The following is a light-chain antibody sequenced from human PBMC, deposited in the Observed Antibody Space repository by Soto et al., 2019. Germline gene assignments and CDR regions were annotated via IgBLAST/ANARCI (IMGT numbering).Light chain of an antibody. Sequence: EIQMTQSPSYLSASIGDRVTITCQASQNITNNLSWYQQKPGKAPNLLIYHASKLAKGVTSRFSGSGSGTDFSFIITSLQREDLATYYCQQYYGLPPLTFGQGTRLEI. CDR3: QQYYGLPPLT. V-gene: IGKV1-33*01. CDR1: QNITNN. CDR2: HAS. J-gene: IGKJ5*01.